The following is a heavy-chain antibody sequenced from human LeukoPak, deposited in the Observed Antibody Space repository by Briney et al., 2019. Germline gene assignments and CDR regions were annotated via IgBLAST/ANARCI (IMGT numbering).Heavy chain of an antibody. V-gene: IGHV3-48*03. CDR3: AAIAVAAHFDY. D-gene: IGHD6-19*01. CDR1: GFTFSSYE. Sequence: PGGSLRLSCAASGFTFSSYEMNWVRQAPGKGLEWVSYISSSGSTIYYADSVKGRFTISRDNAKNSLYLQMNSLRAEDTAVYYCAAIAVAAHFDYWGQGILVTVSS. CDR2: ISSSGSTI. J-gene: IGHJ4*02.